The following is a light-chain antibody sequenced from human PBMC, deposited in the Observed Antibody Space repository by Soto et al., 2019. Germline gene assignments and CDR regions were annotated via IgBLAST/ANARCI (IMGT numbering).Light chain of an antibody. CDR2: DAS. V-gene: IGKV3-11*01. CDR3: QQRSNWPS. J-gene: IGKJ3*01. CDR1: QSVSSY. Sequence: EIVFTQSPATLSLSPGERATLSCRASQSVSSYLAWYQQKPGQAPRLLIYDASNRATGIPARFSGSGSGTDFTLTISXLEPEDFAVYYCQQRSNWPSFGPGTKVDTK.